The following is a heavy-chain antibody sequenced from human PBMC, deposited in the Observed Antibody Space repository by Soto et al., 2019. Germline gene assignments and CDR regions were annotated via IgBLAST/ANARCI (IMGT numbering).Heavy chain of an antibody. V-gene: IGHV5-51*01. CDR1: GYSFTSYW. J-gene: IGHJ6*02. D-gene: IGHD3-16*01. CDR3: ARHSLFHMGEYGMDV. Sequence: PGESLKISCKGSGYSFTSYWIGWVRQMPGKGLEWMGIIYPGDSDTRYSPSFQGQVTISADKSISTAYLQWSSLKASDTAMYYCARHSLFHMGEYGMDVRGQGTTVTVSS. CDR2: IYPGDSDT.